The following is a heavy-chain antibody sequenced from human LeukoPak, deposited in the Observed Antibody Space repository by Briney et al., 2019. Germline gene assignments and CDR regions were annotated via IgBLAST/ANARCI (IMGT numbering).Heavy chain of an antibody. J-gene: IGHJ6*02. D-gene: IGHD6-13*01. V-gene: IGHV3-21*04. CDR1: GFTFSSYS. CDR2: ISSSSRYI. Sequence: PGGSLRLSCAASGFTFSSYSMNWVRQAPGKGLEWVSSISSSSRYIYYADSVKGRFTISRDNAKNSLYLQMNSLRAEDTAVYYCAKTAAGTRYYYYGMDVWGQGTTVTVSS. CDR3: AKTAAGTRYYYYGMDV.